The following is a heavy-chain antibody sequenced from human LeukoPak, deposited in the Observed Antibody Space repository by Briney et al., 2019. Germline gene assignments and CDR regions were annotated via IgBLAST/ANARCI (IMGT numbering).Heavy chain of an antibody. CDR1: GYTFTSYA. Sequence: ASVKVSFTASGYTFTSYAMHWVRQAPGQRLEWMGWINAGNGNTKYSQKFQGRVTITRDTSASTAYMELSSLRSEDTAVYYCARFIYYDSSLFDPWGQGTLVTVSS. V-gene: IGHV1-3*01. CDR3: ARFIYYDSSLFDP. D-gene: IGHD3-22*01. CDR2: INAGNGNT. J-gene: IGHJ5*02.